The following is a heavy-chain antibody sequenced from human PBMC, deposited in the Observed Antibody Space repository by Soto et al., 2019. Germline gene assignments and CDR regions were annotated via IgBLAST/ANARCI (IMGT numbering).Heavy chain of an antibody. Sequence: SVKVSCKASGGTFSSYAISWVRQAPGQGLEWMGGIIPIFGTANYAQKFQGRVTITADESTSTAYMELSSLRSEDTAVYYCARDRGSSGYYYYYFDYWGQGTLVTVSS. CDR1: GGTFSSYA. CDR3: ARDRGSSGYYYYYFDY. CDR2: IIPIFGTA. D-gene: IGHD3-22*01. J-gene: IGHJ4*02. V-gene: IGHV1-69*13.